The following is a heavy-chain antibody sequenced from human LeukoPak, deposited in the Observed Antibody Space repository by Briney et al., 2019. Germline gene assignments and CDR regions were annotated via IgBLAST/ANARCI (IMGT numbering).Heavy chain of an antibody. D-gene: IGHD3-10*01. CDR3: ARQSAMVRGVMPMFDP. CDR1: GGSISSSSYY. Sequence: PSETLSLTCTVSGGSISSSSYYWGWIRQPPGTGLEWIGSIYYSGSTYYNPSLKSRVTISVDTSKNQFSLKLSSVTAADTAVYYCARQSAMVRGVMPMFDPWGQGTLVTVSS. CDR2: IYYSGST. V-gene: IGHV4-39*01. J-gene: IGHJ5*02.